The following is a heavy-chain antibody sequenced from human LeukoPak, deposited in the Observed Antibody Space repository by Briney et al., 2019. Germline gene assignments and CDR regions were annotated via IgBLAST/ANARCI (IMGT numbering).Heavy chain of an antibody. D-gene: IGHD3-3*01. CDR3: ARGRSITIFGVNIRTTRYLGH. CDR1: GGSFSGYY. V-gene: IGHV4-34*01. CDR2: INHSGST. J-gene: IGHJ4*02. Sequence: SETLSLTCAVYGGSFSGYYWSLIRPPPGKGLEWIGKINHSGSTNYNPSLKSRVTISVDTSKKQFSLKLSSVTAADTAVYYCARGRSITIFGVNIRTTRYLGHWGQGTLVTVSS.